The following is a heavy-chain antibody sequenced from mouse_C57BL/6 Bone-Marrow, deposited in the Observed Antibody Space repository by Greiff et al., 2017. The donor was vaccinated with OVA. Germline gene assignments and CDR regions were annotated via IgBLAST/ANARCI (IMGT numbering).Heavy chain of an antibody. V-gene: IGHV3-6*01. CDR1: GYSITSGYY. J-gene: IGHJ3*01. D-gene: IGHD2-3*01. CDR2: ISYDGSN. CDR3: ARYDGYYGGFAY. Sequence: ESGPGLVKPSQSLSLTCSVTGYSITSGYYWNWIRQFPGNKLEWMGYISYDGSNNYNPSLKHRISITRETSKNQFFLKLNSVTTEDTATYYCARYDGYYGGFAYWGQGTLVTVSA.